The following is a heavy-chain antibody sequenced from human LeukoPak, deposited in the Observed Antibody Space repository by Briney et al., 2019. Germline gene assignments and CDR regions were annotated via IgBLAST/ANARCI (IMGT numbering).Heavy chain of an antibody. V-gene: IGHV4-39*01. CDR2: IYYSGST. CDR1: GGSISSSSYY. CDR3: ARQDYGDEFFDY. D-gene: IGHD4-17*01. Sequence: SETLSLTCTVSGGSISSSSYYWGWIRQPPGKGLEWIGSIYYSGSTYYNASLKSRVTISVDTSKNQFSLKLSSVTAADTAVYYCARQDYGDEFFDYWGQGTLVTVSS. J-gene: IGHJ4*02.